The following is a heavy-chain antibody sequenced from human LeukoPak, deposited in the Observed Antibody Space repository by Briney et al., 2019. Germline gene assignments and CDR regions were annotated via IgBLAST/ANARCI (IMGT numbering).Heavy chain of an antibody. V-gene: IGHV3-30*03. CDR3: ARSEYYGSGSYDDY. D-gene: IGHD3-10*01. CDR1: GFTFSSYG. J-gene: IGHJ4*02. Sequence: PGRSLRLSCAASGFTFSSYGMHWVRQAPGKGLEWVAVISYDGSNKYYADSVKGRFTISRDNSKNTLYLQMNSLRAEDTAVYYCARSEYYGSGSYDDYWGQGTLVTVSS. CDR2: ISYDGSNK.